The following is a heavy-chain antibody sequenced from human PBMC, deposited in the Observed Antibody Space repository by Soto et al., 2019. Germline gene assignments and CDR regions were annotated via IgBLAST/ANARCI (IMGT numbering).Heavy chain of an antibody. CDR3: VRDLLGSGGHFDY. D-gene: IGHD7-27*01. Sequence: GGSLRLSCAASGFTFSSYGMHWVRQAPGKGLEWVAHIWYDGSNTYYADSVKGRFTISRDNSRNTLYLQMNSLRAEDTAVYHCVRDLLGSGGHFDYWGQGTPVTVSS. CDR2: IWYDGSNT. V-gene: IGHV3-33*08. J-gene: IGHJ4*02. CDR1: GFTFSSYG.